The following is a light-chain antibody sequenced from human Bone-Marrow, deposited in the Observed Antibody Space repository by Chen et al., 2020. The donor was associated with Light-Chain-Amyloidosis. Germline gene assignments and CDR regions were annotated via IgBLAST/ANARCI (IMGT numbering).Light chain of an antibody. CDR2: DDS. CDR3: QVWDRSSDRPV. CDR1: NIVSTS. Sequence: SYVLTQPSSVSVAPGQTATITCGGNNIVSTSVHWYQQTPGQAPLLVVYDDSDRPSGIPERLSGSNSGNKATLTISRVEAGDEADYYCQVWDRSSDRPVFGGGTKLTVL. J-gene: IGLJ3*02. V-gene: IGLV3-21*02.